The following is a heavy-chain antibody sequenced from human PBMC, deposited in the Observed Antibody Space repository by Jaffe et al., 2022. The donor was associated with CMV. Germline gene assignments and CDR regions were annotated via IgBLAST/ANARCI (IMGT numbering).Heavy chain of an antibody. Sequence: QLQLQESGPGLVKPSETLSLTCTVSGGSISSSSYYWGWIRQPPGKGLEWIGSIYYSGSTYYNPSLKSRVTISVDTSKNQFSLKLSSVTAADTAVYYCARHYGITGTASYYYYYYMDVWGKGTTVTVSS. D-gene: IGHD1-20*01. J-gene: IGHJ6*03. V-gene: IGHV4-39*01. CDR1: GGSISSSSYY. CDR2: IYYSGST. CDR3: ARHYGITGTASYYYYYYMDV.